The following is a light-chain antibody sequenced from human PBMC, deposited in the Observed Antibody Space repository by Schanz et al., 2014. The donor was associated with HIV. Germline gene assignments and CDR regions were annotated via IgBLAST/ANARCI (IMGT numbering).Light chain of an antibody. CDR2: DNN. Sequence: QSVLTQPPSVSAAPGQKVTISCSGSSSNIGNNFVSWYQHLPGTAPKLLIYDNNKRPSGVPDRFSGSKSGTSASLAISGLQSEDEADYYCAAWDDSVRRVFGGGTKLTVL. V-gene: IGLV1-51*01. CDR1: SSNIGNNF. CDR3: AAWDDSVRRV. J-gene: IGLJ3*02.